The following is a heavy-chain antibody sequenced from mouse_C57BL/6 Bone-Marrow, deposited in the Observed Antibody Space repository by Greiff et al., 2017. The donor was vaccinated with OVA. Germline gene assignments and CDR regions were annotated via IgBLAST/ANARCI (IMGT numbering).Heavy chain of an antibody. CDR2: IHPNSGST. CDR3: ARCRIYYYGSSPFAY. CDR1: GYTFTSYW. J-gene: IGHJ3*01. Sequence: QVQLQQPGAELVKPGASVKLSCKASGYTFTSYWMHWVKQRPGQGLEWIGMIHPNSGSTNYNEKFKSKATLTVNKSSSTAYMQLSSLTSGDSAVYYSARCRIYYYGSSPFAYWGQGTLVTVSA. D-gene: IGHD1-1*01. V-gene: IGHV1-64*01.